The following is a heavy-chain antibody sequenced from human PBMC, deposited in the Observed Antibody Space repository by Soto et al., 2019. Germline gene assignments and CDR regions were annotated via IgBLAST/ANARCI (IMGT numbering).Heavy chain of an antibody. Sequence: ASVKVSCKASGYTFTSYAMHWVRQAPGQRLEWMGWINAGNGNTKYSQKFQGRVTITRDTSASTAYMELSSLRSEDTAVYYCARGRRFLEWLLYLDCWGQGTLVTSPQ. CDR1: GYTFTSYA. J-gene: IGHJ4*02. CDR2: INAGNGNT. V-gene: IGHV1-3*01. CDR3: ARGRRFLEWLLYLDC. D-gene: IGHD3-3*01.